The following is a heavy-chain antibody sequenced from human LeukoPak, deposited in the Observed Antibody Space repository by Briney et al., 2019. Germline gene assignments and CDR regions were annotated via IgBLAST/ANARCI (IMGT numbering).Heavy chain of an antibody. CDR3: ARDGYSGSSCIGNWFDP. Sequence: SQTLSLTCTVSGGSISSGDYFWSWIRQPPRKGLEWIGYMHYTGSTYFNPCLKSLVSTSVDTYKNQFSLKLSSVTAADTAVYYCARDGYSGSSCIGNWFDPWGQGTLVTVSS. CDR2: MHYTGST. D-gene: IGHD2-15*01. V-gene: IGHV4-30-4*01. CDR1: GGSISSGDYF. J-gene: IGHJ5*02.